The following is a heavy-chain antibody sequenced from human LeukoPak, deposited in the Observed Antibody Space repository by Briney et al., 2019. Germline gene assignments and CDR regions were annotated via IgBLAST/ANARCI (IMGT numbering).Heavy chain of an antibody. CDR3: ARRATTEDYFEY. CDR1: GGSFSGYF. J-gene: IGHJ4*02. D-gene: IGHD4-11*01. Sequence: PSETLSLTCGVYGGSFSGYFWTWIRQPPGKGLEWIAEIDHGGSANYKPYLKSRLTLSVDTSKDQFSLKLTSVTAADTAVYYCARRATTEDYFEYWGQGTLVTASS. CDR2: IDHGGSA. V-gene: IGHV4-34*01.